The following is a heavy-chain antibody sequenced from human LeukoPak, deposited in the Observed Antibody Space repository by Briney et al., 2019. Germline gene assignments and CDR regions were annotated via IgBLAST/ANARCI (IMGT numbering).Heavy chain of an antibody. Sequence: GRSLRLSCTASGFTFGDYAMSWVRQAPGKGLEWVGFIRSKAYGGTTEYAASVKGRFTISRDDSKSIAYLQMNSLKTEDTAVYYCTRDWSTIFGVIRHAFDIWGQGTMVTVSS. CDR3: TRDWSTIFGVIRHAFDI. V-gene: IGHV3-49*04. CDR1: GFTFGDYA. CDR2: IRSKAYGGTT. D-gene: IGHD3-3*01. J-gene: IGHJ3*02.